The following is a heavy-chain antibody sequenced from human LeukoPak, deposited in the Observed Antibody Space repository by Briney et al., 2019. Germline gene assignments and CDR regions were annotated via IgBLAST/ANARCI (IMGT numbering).Heavy chain of an antibody. CDR3: AKGGSGYFLDL. CDR2: ISDSGGRT. D-gene: IGHD5-12*01. V-gene: IGHV3-23*01. Sequence: PGGSLRLSCAVSGITLSNYGMSWVRQAPGKGLEWVAGISDSGGRTNYADSVKGRFTISRDNSKNTLFLQMNSLRAEDTALYYCAKGGSGYFLDLWGQGTLVTVSS. J-gene: IGHJ5*02. CDR1: GITLSNYG.